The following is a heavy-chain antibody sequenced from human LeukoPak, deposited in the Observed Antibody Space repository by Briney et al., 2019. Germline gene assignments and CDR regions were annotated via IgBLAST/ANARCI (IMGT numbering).Heavy chain of an antibody. CDR3: AKVRYDAAMVLYYYYGMDV. J-gene: IGHJ6*02. CDR2: ISGSGGST. Sequence: GGSLRLSCAASGFTFSSYAMSWVRQAPGKGLEWVSAISGSGGSTYYADSVKGRFTISRDNSKNTLYLQMNSLRAEDTAVYYCAKVRYDAAMVLYYYYGMDVWGQGTTVTVSS. V-gene: IGHV3-23*01. D-gene: IGHD5-18*01. CDR1: GFTFSSYA.